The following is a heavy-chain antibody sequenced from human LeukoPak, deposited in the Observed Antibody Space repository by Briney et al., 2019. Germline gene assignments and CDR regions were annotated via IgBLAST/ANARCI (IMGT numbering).Heavy chain of an antibody. V-gene: IGHV3-23*01. J-gene: IGHJ4*02. Sequence: GGSLRLSCAVSGFTVSSNYMSWVRQAPGKGLEWVSGISDSGSTAFYADSVKGRFTSSRDNPKNTLYLQINSLRAEDTAVYYCAKDMQTWPRFPDYWGQGTLVTVSS. CDR2: ISDSGSTA. D-gene: IGHD5-12*01. CDR3: AKDMQTWPRFPDY. CDR1: GFTVSSNY.